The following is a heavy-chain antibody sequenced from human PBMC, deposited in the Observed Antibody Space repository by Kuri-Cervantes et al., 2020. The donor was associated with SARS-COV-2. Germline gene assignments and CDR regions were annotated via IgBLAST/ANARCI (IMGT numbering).Heavy chain of an antibody. CDR2: ISGSGGST. J-gene: IGHJ4*02. D-gene: IGHD2-15*01. V-gene: IGHV3-23*01. CDR3: ARERVVGHSASYAIFDY. CDR1: GFTFSSYA. Sequence: GGSLRLSCAASGFTFSSYAMSWVRQAPGKGLEWVSAISGSGGSTYYADSVKGRFTISRDNSKNTLYLQMGSLRAEDMAVYYCARERVVGHSASYAIFDYWGQGTLVTVSS.